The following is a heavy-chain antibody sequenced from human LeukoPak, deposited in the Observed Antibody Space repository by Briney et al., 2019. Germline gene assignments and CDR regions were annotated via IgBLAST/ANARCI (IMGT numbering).Heavy chain of an antibody. J-gene: IGHJ5*02. CDR3: VISRAPPSPIEGQELDP. D-gene: IGHD3-10*01. V-gene: IGHV3-48*03. Sequence: PGGSLRLSCAPSGFTLNDYEMPWFGQAPGKGLQWLASISPNGNTVHTVDAPRGRFDISRDNAKNSLHLHIDSLRADDTACYFCVISRAPPSPIEGQELDPWGPGTLVTVSS. CDR1: GFTLNDYE. CDR2: ISPNGNTV.